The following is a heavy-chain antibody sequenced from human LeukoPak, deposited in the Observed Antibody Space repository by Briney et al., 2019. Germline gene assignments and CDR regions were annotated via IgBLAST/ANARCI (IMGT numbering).Heavy chain of an antibody. J-gene: IGHJ1*01. D-gene: IGHD3-22*01. CDR1: GFTFSSYW. V-gene: IGHV3-74*01. CDR3: ARDEDSGYYFWYFQH. Sequence: GGSLRLSCAASGFTFSSYWMHWVRQAPGKGLVWVSRINSDGSSTSYADSVKGRFTISRDNAKNTLYLQMNSLRAEDTAVYYCARDEDSGYYFWYFQHWGQGTLVTVSS. CDR2: INSDGSST.